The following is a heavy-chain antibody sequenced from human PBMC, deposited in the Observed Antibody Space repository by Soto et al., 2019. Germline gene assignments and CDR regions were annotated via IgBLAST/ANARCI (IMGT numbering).Heavy chain of an antibody. J-gene: IGHJ4*02. D-gene: IGHD3-22*01. CDR2: IIPLSGTT. CDR3: ARGPDRSGFYLFDY. Sequence: QVQLVQSGAEGRKPGSSVKVSCKASGGTFSNHAVSWVRQAPGQGPEWLGGIIPLSGTTNYVQKFQGRVTITADEYMTTAYMELSSLRYEDTAIYYCARGPDRSGFYLFDYWGQGTLVTVSS. V-gene: IGHV1-69*01. CDR1: GGTFSNHA.